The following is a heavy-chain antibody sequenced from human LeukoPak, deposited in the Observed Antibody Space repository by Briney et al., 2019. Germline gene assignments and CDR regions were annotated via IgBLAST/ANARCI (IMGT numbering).Heavy chain of an antibody. J-gene: IGHJ4*02. Sequence: GGSLRLSCAASGFTFSSYVMSWVRQAPGKGLEWVSAISGSGGSTYYADSVKGGFTISRDNSKNTLYLQMNSLRAEDTAVYYCAKASAMIVVVSKHFDYWGQGTLVTVSS. CDR2: ISGSGGST. D-gene: IGHD3-22*01. V-gene: IGHV3-23*01. CDR3: AKASAMIVVVSKHFDY. CDR1: GFTFSSYV.